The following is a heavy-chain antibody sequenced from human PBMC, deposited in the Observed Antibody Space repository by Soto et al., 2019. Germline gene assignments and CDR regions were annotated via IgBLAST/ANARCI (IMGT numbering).Heavy chain of an antibody. CDR1: GFTVSNKY. Sequence: PGGSLRLSCEVSGFTVSNKYMSWILQAPGNGLEWVSIIYGGGSTYYTDSVKGRFTISKDNSKNTVSLQMNSLRAEDTDLYYCAKGFNWNRVDSWGQGTPVPVSS. D-gene: IGHD1-1*01. CDR3: AKGFNWNRVDS. J-gene: IGHJ4*02. V-gene: IGHV3-53*01. CDR2: IYGGGST.